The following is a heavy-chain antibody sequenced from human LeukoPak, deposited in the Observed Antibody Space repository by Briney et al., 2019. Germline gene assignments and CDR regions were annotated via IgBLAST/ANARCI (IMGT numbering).Heavy chain of an antibody. J-gene: IGHJ5*02. CDR2: TSSSSSYI. V-gene: IGHV3-21*01. CDR3: ARAHKEDSSGYYPWFDP. Sequence: GGSLRLSCAASGFTFSSYSMNWVRQAPGKGLEWVSSTSSSSSYIYYADSVKGRFTISRDNAKNSLYLQMNSLRAEDTAVYYCARAHKEDSSGYYPWFDPWGQGTLVTVSS. D-gene: IGHD3-22*01. CDR1: GFTFSSYS.